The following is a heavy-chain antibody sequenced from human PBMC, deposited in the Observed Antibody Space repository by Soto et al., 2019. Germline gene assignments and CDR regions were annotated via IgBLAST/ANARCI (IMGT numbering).Heavy chain of an antibody. D-gene: IGHD3-10*01. V-gene: IGHV4-4*02. CDR2: IYHSGST. CDR1: GGSISSSNW. J-gene: IGHJ4*02. CDR3: ATSVYTGSYYLFDY. Sequence: QVQLQESGPGLVKPSGTLSLTCAVSGGSISSSNWWSWVRQPPGKGLEWIGEIYHSGSTNYNPSLMRRVDISVDKSKYQFSLKLSSVTGADTAVYYCATSVYTGSYYLFDYWGQGALVTVFS.